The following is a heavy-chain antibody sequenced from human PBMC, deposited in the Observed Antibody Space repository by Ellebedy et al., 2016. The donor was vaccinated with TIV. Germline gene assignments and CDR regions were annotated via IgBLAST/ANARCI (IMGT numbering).Heavy chain of an antibody. CDR2: INHSGYT. D-gene: IGHD3-10*01. CDR1: GGSFSGHC. CDR3: ARGGMVRGVIGSFDS. Sequence: MPSETLSLTCAVYGGSFSGHCWSWIRQPPGKGLEWIGEINHSGYTNYSPSPESRVTVSVDTSKNQFSLKLSSVTAADTAVYYCARGGMVRGVIGSFDSWGQGTLVTVSS. V-gene: IGHV4-34*01. J-gene: IGHJ4*02.